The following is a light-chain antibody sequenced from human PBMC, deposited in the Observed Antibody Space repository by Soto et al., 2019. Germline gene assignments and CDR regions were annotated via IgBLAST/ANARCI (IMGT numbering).Light chain of an antibody. CDR3: QQYKNWLYT. CDR1: QSVGYN. Sequence: EIVMTQSPSTLSVSPGERVTLSCRASQSVGYNLAWYQQKPGQAPRLLIYAASTRATGIPARFSGGGSETECPLTISSLQFEDFAVYYCQQYKNWLYTFGQGTKLEIK. V-gene: IGKV3-15*01. CDR2: AAS. J-gene: IGKJ2*01.